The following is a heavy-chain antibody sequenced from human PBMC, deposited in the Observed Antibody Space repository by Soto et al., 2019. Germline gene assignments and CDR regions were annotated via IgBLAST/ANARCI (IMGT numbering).Heavy chain of an antibody. CDR2: IKSDGSGT. J-gene: IGHJ4*02. V-gene: IGHV3-74*01. Sequence: EVQLVESGGGSIQPGGSLRLSCVASGFTFSSYWMHWVRQAPGKGLVWVSRIKSDGSGTYYADSVEGRLTISRDNAGSTRWLQMDSLGAEDTAVYYWARGDGELFAGNGYLARHWGQGTLVTVSS. CDR3: ARGDGELFAGNGYLARH. D-gene: IGHD5-18*01. CDR1: GFTFSSYW.